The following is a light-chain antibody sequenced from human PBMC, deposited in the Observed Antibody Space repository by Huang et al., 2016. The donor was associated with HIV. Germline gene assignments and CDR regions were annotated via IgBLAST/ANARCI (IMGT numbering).Light chain of an antibody. V-gene: IGKV3-15*01. CDR2: GAS. J-gene: IGKJ4*01. CDR3: QQYNNWPLT. CDR1: QSVKYD. Sequence: EIVMTQSPATLSVSAGERATLSCRASQSVKYDLAWYQQKPGQAPRLLIYGASTRATGIPARFSGSGSVTEFTLTISSLQSEDFAVYYCQQYNNWPLTFGGGTKVEIK.